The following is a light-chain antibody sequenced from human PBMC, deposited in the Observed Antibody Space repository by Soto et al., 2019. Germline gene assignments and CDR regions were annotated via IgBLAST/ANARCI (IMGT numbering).Light chain of an antibody. V-gene: IGKV1-27*01. Sequence: DILMTQSPSSLSASVGDRVTITCRASQAISNYLAWYQQKPGRVPELLIYATSTLQSGVPSRFSGSGSGTEFTLTISSLQPEDVATYYCQKYNTARWTFGQGTKVEIK. CDR1: QAISNY. J-gene: IGKJ1*01. CDR3: QKYNTARWT. CDR2: ATS.